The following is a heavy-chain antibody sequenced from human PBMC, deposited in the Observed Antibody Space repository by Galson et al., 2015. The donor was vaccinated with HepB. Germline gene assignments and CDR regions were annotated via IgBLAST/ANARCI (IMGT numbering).Heavy chain of an antibody. CDR2: ISSSGSAI. CDR3: ARGLQRHYDFWSGKVLYYGMDV. Sequence: SLRLSCAASAFTFSDYYMSWIRQAPGKGLEWVSYISSSGSAIYYADSVKGRFTISRDNAKNSLYLQMNSLRAEDTAVYYCARGLQRHYDFWSGKVLYYGMDVWGQGTTVTVSS. V-gene: IGHV3-11*01. D-gene: IGHD3-3*01. CDR1: AFTFSDYY. J-gene: IGHJ6*02.